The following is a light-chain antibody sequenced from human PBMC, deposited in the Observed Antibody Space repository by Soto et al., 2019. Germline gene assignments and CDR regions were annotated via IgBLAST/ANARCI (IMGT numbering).Light chain of an antibody. Sequence: EIVLTQSPVTLSLSPVEIATLSCRASQSVSTYLAWFQQKPGQAPRLLIYDASNRATGIPARFSGSGSGTDFTLTISSLEPEDFAVYYCQQRSKWPLTVGGGTQ. CDR3: QQRSKWPLT. V-gene: IGKV3-11*01. CDR2: DAS. J-gene: IGKJ4*01. CDR1: QSVSTY.